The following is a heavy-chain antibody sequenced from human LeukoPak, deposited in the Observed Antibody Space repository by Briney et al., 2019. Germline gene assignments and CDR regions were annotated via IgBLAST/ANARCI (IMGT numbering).Heavy chain of an antibody. V-gene: IGHV2-5*01. D-gene: IGHD3-22*01. CDR2: IYWNDGK. J-gene: IGHJ4*02. Sequence: ESGPTLVNPTQTLTLTCTFSGFSLSTSGVGVGWIRQPPGKALEWLALIYWNDGKRYGPSLKSRLTITKDTSKNQVVLTMTNMDPVDTATYYCAHTEYYYDSSGYNSLDYWGQGTLVTVS. CDR3: AHTEYYYDSSGYNSLDY. CDR1: GFSLSTSGVG.